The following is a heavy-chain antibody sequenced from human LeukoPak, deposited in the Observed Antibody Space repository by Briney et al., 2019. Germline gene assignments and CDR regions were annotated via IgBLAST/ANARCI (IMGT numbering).Heavy chain of an antibody. V-gene: IGHV1-18*01. D-gene: IGHD3/OR15-3a*01. CDR2: ISGYNGNT. Sequence: ASVKVSCKASGYIFTNFGISWVRQARGQGLEWMGWISGYNGNTKYVQKFQGRVTMTTDTSTSTAYMELRSLRSDDTAVYYCARQTGSGLFILPGGQGTLVTVSS. CDR3: ARQTGSGLFILP. J-gene: IGHJ4*02. CDR1: GYIFTNFG.